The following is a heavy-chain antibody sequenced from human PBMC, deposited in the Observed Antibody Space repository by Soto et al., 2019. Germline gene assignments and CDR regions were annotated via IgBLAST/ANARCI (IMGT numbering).Heavy chain of an antibody. CDR3: ARGLGITIFGVVITSHDAFDI. CDR1: GYTFTSYG. V-gene: IGHV1-18*01. D-gene: IGHD3-3*01. J-gene: IGHJ3*02. CDR2: ISAYNGNT. Sequence: GASVKVSCKASGYTFTSYGISWVRQAPGQGLEWMGWISAYNGNTNYAQKPQGRVTMTTDTSTSTAYMELSRLRSDDTAVYYCARGLGITIFGVVITSHDAFDIWGQGTMVTVSS.